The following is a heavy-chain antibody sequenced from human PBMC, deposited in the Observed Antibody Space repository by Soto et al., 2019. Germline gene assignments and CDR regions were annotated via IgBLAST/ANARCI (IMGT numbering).Heavy chain of an antibody. CDR2: IYHSVTT. V-gene: IGHV4-38-2*02. D-gene: IGHD6-13*01. CDR3: ARGMNPQDY. CDR1: GFSISSGFY. Sequence: SETLSLTCNVSGFSISSGFYWGWVRQPPGKGLEWIGAIYHSVTTYFNPSLKSRVTMAIDTSKNQFSLSLASVAAADTAMYYCARGMNPQDYWGQGTLVTVSS. J-gene: IGHJ4*02.